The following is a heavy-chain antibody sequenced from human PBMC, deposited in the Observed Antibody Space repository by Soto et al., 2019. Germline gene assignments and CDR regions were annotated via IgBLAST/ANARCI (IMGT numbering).Heavy chain of an antibody. CDR1: GGTFSSYA. J-gene: IGHJ6*02. D-gene: IGHD2-21*02. Sequence: SSVKVSCKASGGTFSSYAISWVRQAPGQGLEWMGGIIPIFGTANYAQKFQGRVTITADESTSTAYMELSSLRSEDTAVYYCARDLGGGDCYSCPEFERYYYYGMDVWGQGTTVTVSS. CDR3: ARDLGGGDCYSCPEFERYYYYGMDV. V-gene: IGHV1-69*13. CDR2: IIPIFGTA.